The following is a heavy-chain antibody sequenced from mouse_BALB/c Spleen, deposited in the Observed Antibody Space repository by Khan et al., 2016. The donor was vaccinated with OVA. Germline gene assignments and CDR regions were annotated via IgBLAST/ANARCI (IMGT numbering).Heavy chain of an antibody. D-gene: IGHD3-1*01. CDR1: GYPFTDYN. CDR3: ARGGFGCPFAY. V-gene: IGHV1-18*01. CDR2: ITPNNGGT. Sequence: VRLQQSGPELVKPGASGKIPCKASGYPFTDYNMDWVKQSHGKSLEWIGDITPNNGGTIYNQKFKGKATLTVDKSSSTDYMELRSLTSEDTAVYYCARGGFGCPFAYWGQGTLVTVSA. J-gene: IGHJ3*01.